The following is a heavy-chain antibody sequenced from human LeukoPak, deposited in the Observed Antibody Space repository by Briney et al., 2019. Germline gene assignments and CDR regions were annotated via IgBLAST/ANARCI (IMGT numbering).Heavy chain of an antibody. Sequence: GRSLRLSCAASGFTFSSYAMHWVRQAPGKGLEWVAVISYDGSNKYYADSVKGRFTISRDNARNSLYLQMNSLRAEDTALYYCAKDMFLMPGSETKFDYWGQGTLVTVSS. J-gene: IGHJ4*02. CDR1: GFTFSSYA. V-gene: IGHV3-30-3*01. CDR2: ISYDGSNK. CDR3: AKDMFLMPGSETKFDY. D-gene: IGHD3-10*02.